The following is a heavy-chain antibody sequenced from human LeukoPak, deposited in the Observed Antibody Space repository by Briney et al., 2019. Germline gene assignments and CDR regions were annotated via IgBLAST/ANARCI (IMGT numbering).Heavy chain of an antibody. Sequence: GGSLRLSCAASGFSFISYSMNWVRQAPGKGLEWVSSISSSSDYRYHADSVKGRFTISRDNAKNSLYLQMNSLRAEDTAVYYCAELGITMIGGVWGKGTTVTISS. CDR2: ISSSSDYR. CDR3: AELGITMIGGV. J-gene: IGHJ6*04. V-gene: IGHV3-21*01. D-gene: IGHD3-10*02. CDR1: GFSFISYS.